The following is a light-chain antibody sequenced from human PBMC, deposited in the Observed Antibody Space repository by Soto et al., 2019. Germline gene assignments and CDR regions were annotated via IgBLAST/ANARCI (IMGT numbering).Light chain of an antibody. V-gene: IGLV2-14*01. CDR2: DVS. CDR3: TSQTTTSPYV. CDR1: NSDVGGYHY. J-gene: IGLJ1*01. Sequence: QSVLTQPASVSGSPGQSITISCTGTNSDVGGYHYVSWYQQHPGKAPKLLIYDVSTRPSGVSNRFSGSKSGNTASLTISWLQAEDEADYYCTSQTTTSPYVFGGGTKSPS.